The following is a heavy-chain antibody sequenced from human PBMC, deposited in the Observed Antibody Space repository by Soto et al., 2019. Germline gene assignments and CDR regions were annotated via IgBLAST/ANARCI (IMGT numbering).Heavy chain of an antibody. Sequence: GGSLRLSCAASGFTFSSYAMSWVRQAPGKGLEWVSAISGSGGSTYYADSVKGRFTISRDNSKNTLYLQMNSLRAEDTAVYYCAKVSGQWLPYYYYSMDVWGQGTTVTVSS. V-gene: IGHV3-23*01. CDR2: ISGSGGST. CDR1: GFTFSSYA. CDR3: AKVSGQWLPYYYYSMDV. J-gene: IGHJ6*02. D-gene: IGHD6-19*01.